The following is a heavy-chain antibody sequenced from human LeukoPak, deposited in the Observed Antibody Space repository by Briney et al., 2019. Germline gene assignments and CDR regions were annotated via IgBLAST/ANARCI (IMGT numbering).Heavy chain of an antibody. CDR1: GYTLTELS. CDR3: ARDRLRCSSTSCSLPFDY. Sequence: GASVKVSCKVSGYTLTELSMHWVRQAPGQGLEWMGWLNPNSGGTNYAQKFQGRVTMTRDTSISTAYMELRSLRSDDTAVYYCARDRLRCSSTSCSLPFDYWGQGTLVTVSS. CDR2: LNPNSGGT. D-gene: IGHD2-2*01. V-gene: IGHV1-2*02. J-gene: IGHJ4*02.